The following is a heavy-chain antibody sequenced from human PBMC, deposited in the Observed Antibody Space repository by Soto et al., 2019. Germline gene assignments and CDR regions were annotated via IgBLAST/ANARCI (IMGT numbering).Heavy chain of an antibody. CDR2: IKSKTDGGTT. J-gene: IGHJ4*02. V-gene: IGHV3-15*05. Sequence: GESLKISCAASGFTFSNAWMSWVRQAPGKGLEWVGRIKSKTDGGTTDYAAPVKGRFTISRDDSKNTLYLQMSSLRVEDTAVYYCARDLNYGLFDYWGQGTLVTVSS. CDR3: ARDLNYGLFDY. D-gene: IGHD4-17*01. CDR1: GFTFSNAW.